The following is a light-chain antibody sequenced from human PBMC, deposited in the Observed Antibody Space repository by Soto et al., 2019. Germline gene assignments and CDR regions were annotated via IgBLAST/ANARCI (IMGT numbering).Light chain of an antibody. J-gene: IGKJ1*01. CDR3: QQYSDLPRT. V-gene: IGKV3-20*01. CDR1: QSVSSNY. CDR2: GAS. Sequence: EIVLTQSPGTLSLSPGERATLSCRASQSVSSNYLAWYQQKPGQAPSLLIYGASSRATGIPDRFSGSRSGTDFTLTISRLEPEDFAVYYCQQYSDLPRTFGQGTRVEIK.